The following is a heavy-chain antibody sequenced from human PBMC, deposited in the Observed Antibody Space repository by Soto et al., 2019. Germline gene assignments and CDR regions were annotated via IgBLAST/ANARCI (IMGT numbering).Heavy chain of an antibody. J-gene: IGHJ4*02. Sequence: PSETLSPTRPFSCGSITSGGFYWSWIPQHPGKGLECIGYIYYSGSTYYNPSLKSRVTISVDTSKNQFSLKLSSVTAADTAVYYCARVKLTTVNLSMAGDCETFDYWGQGTLVTVSS. CDR2: IYYSGST. CDR1: CGSITSGGFY. D-gene: IGHD4-17*01. CDR3: ARVKLTTVNLSMAGDCETFDY. V-gene: IGHV4-31*03.